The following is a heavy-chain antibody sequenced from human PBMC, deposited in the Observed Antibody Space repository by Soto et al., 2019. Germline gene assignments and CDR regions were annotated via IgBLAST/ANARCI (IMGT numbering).Heavy chain of an antibody. CDR3: ARDLYSGYDNYFDY. D-gene: IGHD5-12*01. J-gene: IGHJ4*02. Sequence: GGSLRLSCAASGFTFSSYSMNWVRQAPGKGLEWVSSISSSSSYIYYADSVKGRFTISRDNAKNSLYLQMNSLRAEDTAVYYCARDLYSGYDNYFDYWGQGTLVTVSS. CDR2: ISSSSSYI. CDR1: GFTFSSYS. V-gene: IGHV3-21*01.